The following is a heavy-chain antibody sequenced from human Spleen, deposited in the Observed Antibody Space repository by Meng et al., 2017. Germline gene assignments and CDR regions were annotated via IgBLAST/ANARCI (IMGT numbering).Heavy chain of an antibody. J-gene: IGHJ3*02. CDR1: GYTFTSYY. D-gene: IGHD6-13*01. V-gene: IGHV4-59*01. CDR2: IYYTGST. Sequence: SCKASGYTFTSYYMHWVRQPPGKGLEWIGYIYYTGSTNYNPSLKSRVTMSVDTSKKQFSLKLSSITAADTAVYYCATGSRGLLDAFDIWGQGTMVTVSS. CDR3: ATGSRGLLDAFDI.